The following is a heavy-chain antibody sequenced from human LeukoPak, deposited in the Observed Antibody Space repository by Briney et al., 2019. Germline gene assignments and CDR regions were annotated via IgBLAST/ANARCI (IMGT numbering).Heavy chain of an antibody. D-gene: IGHD3-10*02. CDR2: IRYDASDK. V-gene: IGHV3-30*02. CDR3: AELGITMIGGV. J-gene: IGHJ6*04. CDR1: GFTFNHYG. Sequence: GGSLRLSCAASGFTFNHYGMHWVRQAPGKGLEWVAFIRYDASDKYYADSVKGRFTISRDNSKNTLYLQMNSLRAEDTAVYYCAELGITMIGGVWGKGTTVTISS.